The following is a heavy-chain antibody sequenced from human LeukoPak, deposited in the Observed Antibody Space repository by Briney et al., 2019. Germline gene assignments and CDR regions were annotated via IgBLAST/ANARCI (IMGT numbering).Heavy chain of an antibody. Sequence: SSETLSLTCTVSGGPITSTGYYWSWVRQPPGKGLEWIGSIHYSGTTYYKPSLKSRITISVDTSKNEFSLKLASVTAADTAVYYCSSGKAPMNFWGQGTMVTVSS. J-gene: IGHJ3*01. CDR1: GGPITSTGYY. CDR3: SSGKAPMNF. D-gene: IGHD1-26*01. CDR2: IHYSGTT. V-gene: IGHV4-39*01.